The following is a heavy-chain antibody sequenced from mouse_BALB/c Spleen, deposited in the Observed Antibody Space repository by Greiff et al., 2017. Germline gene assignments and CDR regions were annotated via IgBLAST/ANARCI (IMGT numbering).Heavy chain of an antibody. CDR1: GFTFSDYG. CDR2: ISNLAYSI. V-gene: IGHV5-15*02. J-gene: IGHJ1*01. D-gene: IGHD1-1*01. Sequence: EVHLVESGGGLVQPGGSRKLSCAASGFTFSDYGMAWVRQAPGKGPEWVAFISNLAYSIYYADTVTGRFTISRENAKNTLYLEMSSLRSEDTAMYYCARTHYYGSSSYWYFDVWGAGTTVTVSS. CDR3: ARTHYYGSSSYWYFDV.